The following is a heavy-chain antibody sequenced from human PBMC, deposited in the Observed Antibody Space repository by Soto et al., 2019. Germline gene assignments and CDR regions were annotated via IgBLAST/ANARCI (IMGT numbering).Heavy chain of an antibody. CDR2: INHSGST. V-gene: IGHV4-34*01. J-gene: IGHJ5*02. D-gene: IGHD3-9*01. Sequence: SETLSLTCAVYGGSFSGYYWSWIRQPPGKGLEWIGEINHSGSTNYNPSLKSRVTISVDTSKNQFSLKLSSVTAADTAVYYCAKDPYDSLTGYNNWFDPWGQGTLDTVSS. CDR1: GGSFSGYY. CDR3: AKDPYDSLTGYNNWFDP.